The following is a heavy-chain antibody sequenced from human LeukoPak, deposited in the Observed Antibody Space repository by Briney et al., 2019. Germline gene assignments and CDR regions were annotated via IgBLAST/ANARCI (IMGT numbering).Heavy chain of an antibody. J-gene: IGHJ1*01. CDR1: GGSVSRYY. CDR2: IYYSGST. CDR3: AREAVRGEKYFQH. V-gene: IGHV4-59*02. Sequence: QVQLEESGPGLVKPSETLALTCLVSGGSVSRYYWSWIRQPPGQGVEWIGYIYYSGSTNYNPSLKSRVTISVDTSKNQFSLKLSSVTAADTAVYYCAREAVRGEKYFQHWGQGTLVTVSS. D-gene: IGHD3-10*01.